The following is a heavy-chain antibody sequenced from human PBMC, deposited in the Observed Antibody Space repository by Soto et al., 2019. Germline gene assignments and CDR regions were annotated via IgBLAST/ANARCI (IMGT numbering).Heavy chain of an antibody. D-gene: IGHD1-1*01. Sequence: EVQLVESGGGLVQPGRSLRRSCTASGFSFENHAMHWVRQAPGNALEWVSGISWNSDSNGSADSVNGRLTVARDNAKHSLYLQMNSLRAKDTALYYGAKDTTGTYTTFDYWGQGTLVSVAA. J-gene: IGHJ4*02. V-gene: IGHV3-9*01. CDR2: ISWNSDSN. CDR3: AKDTTGTYTTFDY. CDR1: GFSFENHA.